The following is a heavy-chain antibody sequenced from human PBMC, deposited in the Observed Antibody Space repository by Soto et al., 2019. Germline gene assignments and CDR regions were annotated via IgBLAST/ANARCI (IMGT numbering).Heavy chain of an antibody. V-gene: IGHV3-48*02. Sequence: GGSLRLSCAASGFTFSSYSMNWVRQAPGKWLEWVSYISSSSSTIYYADSVKGRFTISRDNAKNSLYLQMNSLRDEDTAVYYCARDLNYYDSSGYYYYYYYGMDVWGQRTTVTVSS. CDR3: ARDLNYYDSSGYYYYYYYGMDV. CDR1: GFTFSSYS. J-gene: IGHJ6*02. CDR2: ISSSSSTI. D-gene: IGHD3-22*01.